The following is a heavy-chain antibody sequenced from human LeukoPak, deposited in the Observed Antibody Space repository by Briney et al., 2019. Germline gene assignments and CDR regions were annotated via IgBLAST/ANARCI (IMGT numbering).Heavy chain of an antibody. CDR2: INPNSGGT. J-gene: IGHJ5*02. Sequence: GASVKVSCKASGYTFTGYYMHWVRQAPGQGLEWMGWINPNSGGTNYAQKFQGRVTMTRDTSISTAYMELSRLRSDDTAVYYCARAPNHYDILTGYYPDNWFDPWGQGTLVTVSS. CDR1: GYTFTGYY. V-gene: IGHV1-2*02. D-gene: IGHD3-9*01. CDR3: ARAPNHYDILTGYYPDNWFDP.